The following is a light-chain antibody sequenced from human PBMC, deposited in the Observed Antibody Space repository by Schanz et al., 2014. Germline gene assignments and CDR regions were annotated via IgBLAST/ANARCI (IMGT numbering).Light chain of an antibody. CDR2: GAS. CDR1: QSVSSSY. V-gene: IGKV3-20*01. CDR3: HQYINSPFT. J-gene: IGKJ3*01. Sequence: EIVLTQSPGTLSLSPGERATLSCRASQSVSSSYLAWYQQKPGQAPRLLIYGASTRATGLPDRFGGSGSGTDFTLTISRLEPEDFAVYYCHQYINSPFTFGPGTKLDLK.